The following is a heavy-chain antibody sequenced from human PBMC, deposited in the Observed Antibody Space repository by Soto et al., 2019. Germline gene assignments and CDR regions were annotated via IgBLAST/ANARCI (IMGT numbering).Heavy chain of an antibody. V-gene: IGHV1-8*01. J-gene: IGHJ5*02. CDR3: ARERSAAGTGWFDP. CDR2: MNPNSGNT. Sequence: VQLVQSGAEVKKPGASVKVSCKASGYTFTSYDINWVRQATGQGLEWMGWMNPNSGNTGYAQKFQGRVTMTRNTSISTAYTALSSLRSEDTAVYYFARERSAAGTGWFDPWGQGTLVTVSS. D-gene: IGHD6-13*01. CDR1: GYTFTSYD.